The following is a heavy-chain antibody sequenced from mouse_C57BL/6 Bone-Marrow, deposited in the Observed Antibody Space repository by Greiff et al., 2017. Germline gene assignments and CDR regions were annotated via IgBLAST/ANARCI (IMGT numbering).Heavy chain of an antibody. J-gene: IGHJ4*01. D-gene: IGHD1-1*01. CDR2: IHPNSGST. Sequence: QVQLQQPGAELVKPGASVKLSCKASGYTFTGYYMNWVKQRPGQGLEWLGLIHPNSGSTNYNEKFKSKATLTVDTSSSTAYMPLSSLTSEDSAVNYYAREDYYGSRYDYAIDYWGQGTSVTVSS. V-gene: IGHV1-64*01. CDR1: GYTFTGYY. CDR3: AREDYYGSRYDYAIDY.